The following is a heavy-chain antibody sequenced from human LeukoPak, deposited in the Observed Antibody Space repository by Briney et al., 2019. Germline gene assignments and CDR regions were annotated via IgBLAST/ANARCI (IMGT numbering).Heavy chain of an antibody. D-gene: IGHD5-24*01. V-gene: IGHV3-21*01. CDR3: ARDEMDSLDY. CDR2: ISSGSSYI. CDR1: GFTFSTYN. Sequence: GGSLRLSCAASGFTFSTYNMHWVRQAPGKGLEWVSSISSGSSYISYADSVRGRFTISRDNAKNSLYLQMNSLRAEDTAVYYCARDEMDSLDYWGQGTLVTVSS. J-gene: IGHJ4*02.